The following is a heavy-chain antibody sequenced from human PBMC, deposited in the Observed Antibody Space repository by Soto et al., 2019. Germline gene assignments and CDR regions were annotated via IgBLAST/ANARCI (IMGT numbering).Heavy chain of an antibody. CDR1: GFTFSSYW. CDR3: ARFYYYDSSGYYHDY. V-gene: IGHV3-7*05. J-gene: IGHJ4*02. Sequence: LSLTCAASGFTFSSYWMSWVRQAPGKGLEWVANIKQDGSEKYYVDSVKGRFTISRDNAKNSLYLQMNSLRAEDTAVYYCARFYYYDSSGYYHDYWGQGTLVTVSS. D-gene: IGHD3-22*01. CDR2: IKQDGSEK.